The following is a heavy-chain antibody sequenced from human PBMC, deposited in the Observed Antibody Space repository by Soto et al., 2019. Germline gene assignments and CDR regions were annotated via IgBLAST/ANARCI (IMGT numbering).Heavy chain of an antibody. Sequence: GGSLRLSCAASGFTFSSCAMNWVRQAPGKGLDWVSVVTPGGDITYYADSVKGRFTISRDNSKNTLYLQMNSLRVEDSAIYYCAKASCRSSSCFVDFWGQGTLVTVSS. CDR1: GFTFSSCA. D-gene: IGHD2-15*01. CDR2: VTPGGDIT. J-gene: IGHJ4*02. V-gene: IGHV3-23*01. CDR3: AKASCRSSSCFVDF.